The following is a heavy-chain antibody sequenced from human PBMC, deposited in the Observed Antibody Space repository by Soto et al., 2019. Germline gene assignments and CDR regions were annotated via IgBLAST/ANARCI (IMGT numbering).Heavy chain of an antibody. CDR3: ARQSLGNIRLRGREY. CDR1: GFIFSRYG. CDR2: IWYDGSEK. D-gene: IGHD1-1*01. J-gene: IGHJ4*02. Sequence: QVQLVESGGGVVQPGRSLRLSCAASGFIFSRYGMHWVRQAPGKGLEWVAVIWYDGSEKYYADSVKGRFTISRDNSKNTLYLQMNSLRAEDTAVYYCARQSLGNIRLRGREYWGQGALVTVSS. V-gene: IGHV3-33*01.